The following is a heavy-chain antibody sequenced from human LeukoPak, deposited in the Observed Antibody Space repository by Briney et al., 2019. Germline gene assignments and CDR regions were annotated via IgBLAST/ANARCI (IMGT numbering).Heavy chain of an antibody. D-gene: IGHD5-18*01. J-gene: IGHJ4*02. Sequence: SVKVSCKASGGTFRNYGISWVRQAPGQGLEWMGGIFPIIGIAKYAQKFQGRATITTDEIMSTAYMELSSLGSEDTAIYYCAREDVDTSRAKVDCWGQGTQVTVSS. CDR1: GGTFRNYG. V-gene: IGHV1-69*05. CDR2: IFPIIGIA. CDR3: AREDVDTSRAKVDC.